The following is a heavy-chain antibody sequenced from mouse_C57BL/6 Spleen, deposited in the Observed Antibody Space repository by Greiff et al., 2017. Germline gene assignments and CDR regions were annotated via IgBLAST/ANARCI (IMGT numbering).Heavy chain of an antibody. CDR2: ISNGGGST. CDR1: GFTFSDYY. D-gene: IGHD1-3*01. V-gene: IGHV5-12*01. CDR3: ARANILALRECAMGC. Sequence: EVQVVESGGGLVQPGGSLKLSCAASGFTFSDYYMYWVRQTPEKRLEWVAYISNGGGSTYYPDTVKGRFTISRDNAKNTLYLQMSRLKSEDTAMXYCARANILALRECAMGCWGQGSSVTVSS. J-gene: IGHJ4*01.